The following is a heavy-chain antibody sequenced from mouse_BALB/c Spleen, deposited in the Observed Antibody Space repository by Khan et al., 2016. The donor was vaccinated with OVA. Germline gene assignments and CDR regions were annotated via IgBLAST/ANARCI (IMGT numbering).Heavy chain of an antibody. CDR2: INPTSGYT. CDR3: TRDGIDY. V-gene: IGHV1-7*01. Sequence: QVQLKQSGAERAKPGASVKMSCKASGYTFTTYWMHWVKQRPGQGLEWIGYINPTSGYTDYNENFKDRATLSADKSSSTAYMPLSSLTSEDSAVYYCTRDGIDYWGQGTTLTVSS. D-gene: IGHD2-3*01. J-gene: IGHJ2*01. CDR1: GYTFTTYW.